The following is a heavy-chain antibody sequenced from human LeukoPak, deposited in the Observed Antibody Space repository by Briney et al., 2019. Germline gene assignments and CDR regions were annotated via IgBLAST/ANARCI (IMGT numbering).Heavy chain of an antibody. J-gene: IGHJ4*02. Sequence: SETLSLTCAVYGGSFNGYYWSWIRQPPGKGLEWIGEINHSGSTNYNPSLKSRVTISVDTSKNQFSLKLSSVTAADTAVYYCARGPTRHDFWSGYSAYYFDYWGQGTLVTVSS. CDR2: INHSGST. D-gene: IGHD3-3*01. CDR1: GGSFNGYY. CDR3: ARGPTRHDFWSGYSAYYFDY. V-gene: IGHV4-34*01.